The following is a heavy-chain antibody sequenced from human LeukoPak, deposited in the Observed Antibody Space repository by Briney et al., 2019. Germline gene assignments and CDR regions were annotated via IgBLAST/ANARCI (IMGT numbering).Heavy chain of an antibody. J-gene: IGHJ5*02. CDR3: AKALSGDYEHWFVP. CDR1: GFTFSRSA. CDR2: IRGGGGSA. V-gene: IGHV3-23*01. Sequence: PRGSLRLSCAPSGFTFSRSAMRSVPPTPGKGLESVSDIRGGGGSAYYADCVKGRFTITRDNSKYTLYLQMNSLRAEETAVYYCAKALSGDYEHWFVPWGEGTLVTVSS. D-gene: IGHD4-17*01.